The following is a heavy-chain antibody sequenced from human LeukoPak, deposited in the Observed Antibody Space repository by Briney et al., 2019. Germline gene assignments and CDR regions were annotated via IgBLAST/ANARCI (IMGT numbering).Heavy chain of an antibody. J-gene: IGHJ3*02. D-gene: IGHD1-26*01. Sequence: GGSLRLSCAASGFTFDDYAMHWVRQAPGKGLEWVSGISWNSGSIGYADSVKGRFTISRDNAKNSLYLQMNSLRAEDTALYYCAKDIGSGSYGLGAFDIWGQGTMVTVSS. CDR3: AKDIGSGSYGLGAFDI. CDR2: ISWNSGSI. CDR1: GFTFDDYA. V-gene: IGHV3-9*01.